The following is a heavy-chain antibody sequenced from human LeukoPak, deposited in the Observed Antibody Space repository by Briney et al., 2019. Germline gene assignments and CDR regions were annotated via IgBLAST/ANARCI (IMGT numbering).Heavy chain of an antibody. CDR3: ATEQWLAPPPDS. CDR2: INTDGTVT. CDR1: GFTFSKYW. J-gene: IGHJ4*02. Sequence: PGGSLRLSCAASGFTFSKYWMLWVRQAPGKGLESVSRINTDGTVTTYADSVKGRFTVSRDNADNTMFLQMNSVRDEDTAVHYCATEQWLAPPPDSWGQGTPVTVSS. V-gene: IGHV3-74*01. D-gene: IGHD6-19*01.